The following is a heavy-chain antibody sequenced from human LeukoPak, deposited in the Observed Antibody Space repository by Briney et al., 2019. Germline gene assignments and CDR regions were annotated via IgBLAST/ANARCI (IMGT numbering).Heavy chain of an antibody. Sequence: PSETQSLTCTVSGGSISSSSYYWGWIRQPPGKGLEWIGSIYYSGSTYYNPSLKSRVTISVDTSKNQFSLKLSSVTAADTAVYYCARHVVIKSGWFDPWGQGTLVTVSS. J-gene: IGHJ5*02. D-gene: IGHD3-22*01. CDR3: ARHVVIKSGWFDP. V-gene: IGHV4-39*01. CDR2: IYYSGST. CDR1: GGSISSSSYY.